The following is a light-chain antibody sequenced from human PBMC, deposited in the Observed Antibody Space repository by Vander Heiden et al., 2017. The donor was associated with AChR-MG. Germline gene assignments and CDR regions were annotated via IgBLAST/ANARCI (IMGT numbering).Light chain of an antibody. CDR2: DVT. Sequence: QSALTQPASVSGSPGQSINLSCTGTSSDGGALDCVSQNQHHPGQAPKLMIYDVTNRPSGVAYRFSGSKAGNTASLTISGLQAEDEADYYYCSDTNITTYVFGSGTKVTVL. CDR3: CSDTNITTYV. CDR1: SSDGGALDC. J-gene: IGLJ1*01. V-gene: IGLV2-14*03.